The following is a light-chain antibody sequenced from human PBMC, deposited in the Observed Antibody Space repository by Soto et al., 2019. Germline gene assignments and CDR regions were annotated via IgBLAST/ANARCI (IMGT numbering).Light chain of an antibody. CDR3: QQYNKWPPQYT. CDR2: GAY. J-gene: IGKJ2*01. Sequence: EIVMTQSPATLSVSPGERATLSCRASQSISSDLAWYQQKPGQAPRLLIYGAYTRATDIPARISGSGSGKDFTLTISSLQSEDFALYYCQQYNKWPPQYTFGHGTMLEIK. CDR1: QSISSD. V-gene: IGKV3-15*01.